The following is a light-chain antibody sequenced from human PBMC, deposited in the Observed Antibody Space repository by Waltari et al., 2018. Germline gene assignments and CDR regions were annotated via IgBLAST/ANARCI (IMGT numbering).Light chain of an antibody. V-gene: IGLV2-18*02. CDR2: DLS. Sequence: QSALTQPPSVSASPGQSVTISCSGTSSEVGTYNRVSWYQQPPGPAPNLIIFDLSSRPSGVPDLFSGSKSGSTASLTIAGLQAEDEGDYYCSSYTPSGTLVFGGGTKLTVL. CDR3: SSYTPSGTLV. J-gene: IGLJ2*01. CDR1: SSEVGTYNR.